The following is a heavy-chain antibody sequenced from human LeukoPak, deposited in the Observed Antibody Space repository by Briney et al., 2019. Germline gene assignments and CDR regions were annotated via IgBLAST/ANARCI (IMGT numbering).Heavy chain of an antibody. J-gene: IGHJ4*02. V-gene: IGHV1-18*01. Sequence: ASVKVSCKASGYTFTSYGIGWVRQAPGQGLEWMGWISAYNGNTNYAQKLQGRVTMTTDTSTSTAYMELRSLRSDDTAVYYCARDPKYYDSSGYYPPPDYWGQGTLVTVSS. CDR2: ISAYNGNT. CDR1: GYTFTSYG. D-gene: IGHD3-22*01. CDR3: ARDPKYYDSSGYYPPPDY.